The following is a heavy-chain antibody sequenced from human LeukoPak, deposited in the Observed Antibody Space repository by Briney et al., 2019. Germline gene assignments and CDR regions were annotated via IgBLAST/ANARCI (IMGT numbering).Heavy chain of an antibody. CDR2: IYRDDSS. J-gene: IGHJ6*04. V-gene: IGHV3-53*01. CDR1: GFTVTTNY. CDR3: ARESLGSVDPRRYSTTVSQDV. Sequence: GGSLRLSCAASGFTVTTNYMSWVRQAPGKGLEWVSVIYRDDSSYYADSVKGRFTISRDNSKNTLYLQMHSLRAEDTAVYYCARESLGSVDPRRYSTTVSQDVWGKGTTVTISS. D-gene: IGHD4-17*01.